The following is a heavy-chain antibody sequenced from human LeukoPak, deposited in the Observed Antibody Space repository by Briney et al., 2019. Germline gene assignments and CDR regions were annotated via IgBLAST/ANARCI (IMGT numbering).Heavy chain of an antibody. CDR3: ARGRGTSGSNRDFYYYYYMDV. J-gene: IGHJ6*03. CDR2: INADNGNT. Sequence: HGASVKISCKASGYIFTTYAIHWVRQAPGQRPEWMGWINADNGNTKYSPGFQGRVTISRDTSASTAYMELSSLRSDDRAIYYCARGRGTSGSNRDFYYYYYMDVWGTGTTVIVSS. D-gene: IGHD2-15*01. CDR1: GYIFTTYA. V-gene: IGHV1-3*03.